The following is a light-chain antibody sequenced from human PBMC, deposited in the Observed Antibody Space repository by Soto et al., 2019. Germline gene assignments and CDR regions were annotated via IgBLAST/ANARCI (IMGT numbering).Light chain of an antibody. CDR2: AAS. CDR1: QSISDF. J-gene: IGKJ1*01. Sequence: DIQMTQSPYSLSASVGDRVTITCRASQSISDFLNWYQQKPGKAPKLLIYAASTLQSGVPSRFSGSGSGSDFTLTISSLEPEDFATYYCQQTYSTPPTFGQGPKGDIK. CDR3: QQTYSTPPT. V-gene: IGKV1-39*01.